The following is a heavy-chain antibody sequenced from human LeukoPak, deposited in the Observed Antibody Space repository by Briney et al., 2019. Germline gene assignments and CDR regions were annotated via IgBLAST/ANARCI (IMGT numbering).Heavy chain of an antibody. Sequence: VASVKVSCKASGYTFTNYYVHWVRQAPGQGLEWMGWINPNTGGTNYAQKFQGRVTMTRDTSISTAYMELSRLRSDDTAVYYCARGYYYYYYMDVWGKGTTVTVSS. CDR3: ARGYYYYYYMDV. CDR1: GYTFTNYY. J-gene: IGHJ6*03. V-gene: IGHV1-2*02. CDR2: INPNTGGT.